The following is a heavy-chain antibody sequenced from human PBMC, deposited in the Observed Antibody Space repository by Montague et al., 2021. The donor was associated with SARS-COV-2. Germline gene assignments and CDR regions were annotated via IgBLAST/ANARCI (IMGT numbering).Heavy chain of an antibody. CDR1: GGSISGSNYY. CDR2: TYNSGST. D-gene: IGHD1-7*01. J-gene: IGHJ4*02. Sequence: SETLSLTCTVSGGSISGSNYYWDWIRQPPGKGLEWIGSTYNSGSTYDNPSLKSRVSISVDTSKNQFSLKLNSVTAADTAVYYCARLLLELPGDYWGQGTLVTVSS. CDR3: ARLLLELPGDY. V-gene: IGHV4-39*01.